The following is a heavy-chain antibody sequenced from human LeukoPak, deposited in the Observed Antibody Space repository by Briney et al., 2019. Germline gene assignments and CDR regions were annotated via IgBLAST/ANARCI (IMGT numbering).Heavy chain of an antibody. D-gene: IGHD6-19*01. J-gene: IGHJ4*02. CDR2: ISYDGSNK. CDR1: GFTFSSYA. Sequence: GGSLRLSCAASGFTFSSYAMHWVRQAPGKGLEWVAVISYDGSNKYYADSVKGRFTISRDNAKNSLYLQMNSLRAEDTAVYYCARLGSGWYDWVPARGPSVDYWGQGTLVTVSS. CDR3: ARLGSGWYDWVPARGPSVDY. V-gene: IGHV3-30-3*01.